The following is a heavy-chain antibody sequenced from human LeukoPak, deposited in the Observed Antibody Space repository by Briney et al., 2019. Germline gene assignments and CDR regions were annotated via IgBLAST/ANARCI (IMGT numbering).Heavy chain of an antibody. CDR2: IGSSESTR. J-gene: IGHJ4*02. Sequence: GGSLRLSCAASGFTLSSYEMHWVRQAPGKGLEWVSYIGSSESTRYYADSVKGRFTISRDNAKNSLYLQMNSLRAEDTAVYYCARDRGGYYDSSGYFFLWGQGTPVTLSS. CDR3: ARDRGGYYDSSGYFFL. D-gene: IGHD3-22*01. V-gene: IGHV3-48*03. CDR1: GFTLSSYE.